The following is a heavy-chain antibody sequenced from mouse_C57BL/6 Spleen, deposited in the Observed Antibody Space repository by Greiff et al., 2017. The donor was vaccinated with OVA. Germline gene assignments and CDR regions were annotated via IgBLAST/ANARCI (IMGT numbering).Heavy chain of an antibody. Sequence: QVQLQQPGAELVMPGASVKLSCKASGYTFTSYWMHWVKQRPGQGLEWIGEIDPSDSYTNYNQKFKGKSTLTVDKSSSTAYIQLSGLTSEDSAVYYCARGGYFDVWGTGTTVSVSS. V-gene: IGHV1-69*01. CDR2: IDPSDSYT. CDR3: ARGGYFDV. J-gene: IGHJ1*03. CDR1: GYTFTSYW.